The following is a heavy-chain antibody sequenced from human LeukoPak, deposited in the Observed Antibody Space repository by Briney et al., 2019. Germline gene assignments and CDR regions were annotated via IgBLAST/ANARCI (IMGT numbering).Heavy chain of an antibody. Sequence: ASVKVSCKASGYTFTNYAMNWVRQAPGKGLEWMGGFDPEDGETIYAQKFQGRVTMTEDTSTDTAYMELSSLRSEDTAVYYCATGAPAYCSGGSCYSRNWFDPWGQGTLVTVSS. CDR3: ATGAPAYCSGGSCYSRNWFDP. J-gene: IGHJ5*02. CDR2: FDPEDGET. CDR1: GYTFTNYA. V-gene: IGHV1-24*01. D-gene: IGHD2-15*01.